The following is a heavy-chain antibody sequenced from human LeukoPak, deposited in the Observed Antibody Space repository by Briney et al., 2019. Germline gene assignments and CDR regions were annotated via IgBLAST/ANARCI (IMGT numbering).Heavy chain of an antibody. CDR3: ARGRQQLVLKNQVGAFDY. V-gene: IGHV4-34*01. Sequence: SETLSLTCAVYGGSFSGYYWSWLRQPPGKGLEWIGEINHSGSTNYNPSLKSRVTISVDTSKNQFSLKLSSVTAADTAVYYCARGRQQLVLKNQVGAFDYWGQGTLVTVSS. D-gene: IGHD6-6*01. CDR2: INHSGST. J-gene: IGHJ4*02. CDR1: GGSFSGYY.